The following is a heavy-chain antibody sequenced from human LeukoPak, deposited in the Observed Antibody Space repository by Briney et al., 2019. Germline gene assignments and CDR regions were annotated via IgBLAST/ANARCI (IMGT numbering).Heavy chain of an antibody. CDR1: GFTFSSYG. Sequence: GESLKISCAASGFTFSSYGMHWVRQAPGKGLEWVAFIRYDGSNKYYADSVKGRFTISRDNSKNTLYLQMNSLRAEDTAVYYCAKDCVLFSGIAVAGPDYWGQGTLVTVSS. CDR3: AKDCVLFSGIAVAGPDY. CDR2: IRYDGSNK. J-gene: IGHJ4*02. V-gene: IGHV3-30*02. D-gene: IGHD6-19*01.